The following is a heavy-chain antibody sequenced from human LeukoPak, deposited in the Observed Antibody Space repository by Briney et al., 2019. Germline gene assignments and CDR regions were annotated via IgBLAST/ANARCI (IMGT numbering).Heavy chain of an antibody. CDR3: ATAYSGSSDY. D-gene: IGHD1-26*01. V-gene: IGHV3-7*01. J-gene: IGHJ4*02. CDR1: EFTFSSYW. CDR2: IKQDGGQI. Sequence: PGGSLRLSCAASEFTFSSYWMSWVRQAPGKGLEWVANIKQDGGQIYYLESVKGRFTVSRDNAKNSLYLQMNSLRAEDTAVYYCATAYSGSSDYWGQGTLVTVSS.